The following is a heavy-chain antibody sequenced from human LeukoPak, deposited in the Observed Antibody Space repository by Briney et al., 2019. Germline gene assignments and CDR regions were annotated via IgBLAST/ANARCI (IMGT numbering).Heavy chain of an antibody. Sequence: SETLSLTCTVSGGSISSGSYYWSWIRQPAGKGLEWIGRIYTSGSTNYNPSLKSRVTISVDTSKNQFSLKLSSVTAADTAVYYCARGPRITMIVVVINGGAFDIWGQGTMVTVSS. J-gene: IGHJ3*02. CDR3: ARGPRITMIVVVINGGAFDI. CDR1: GGSISSGSYY. CDR2: IYTSGST. V-gene: IGHV4-61*02. D-gene: IGHD3-22*01.